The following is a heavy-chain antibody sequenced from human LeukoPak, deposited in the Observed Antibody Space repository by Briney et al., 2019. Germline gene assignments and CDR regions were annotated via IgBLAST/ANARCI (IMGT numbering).Heavy chain of an antibody. Sequence: ASGKVSCKASGYTFTSYGISWVRQAPGQGLDLMGWISAYNGNTNYAQKRQGRVTMTTDISTSTAYMELRSLRSDDTAVFFFKQKTAYDILTGYRKNYFDYWGQGTPVTVSS. CDR1: GYTFTSYG. V-gene: IGHV1-18*01. D-gene: IGHD3-9*01. J-gene: IGHJ4*02. CDR3: KQKTAYDILTGYRKNYFDY. CDR2: ISAYNGNT.